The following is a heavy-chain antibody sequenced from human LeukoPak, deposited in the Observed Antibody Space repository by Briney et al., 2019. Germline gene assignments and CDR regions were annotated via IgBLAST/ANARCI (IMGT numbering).Heavy chain of an antibody. J-gene: IGHJ3*02. CDR3: ARDLGGVTIFGVVTNDAFDI. CDR2: INPSGGST. Sequence: GASVKVSCKASGYTFTSYAMHWVRQAPGQGLEWMGIINPSGGSTSYAQKFQGRVTMTRDTSTSTVYMELSSLRSEDTAVYYCARDLGGVTIFGVVTNDAFDIWGQGTMVTVSS. D-gene: IGHD3-3*01. V-gene: IGHV1-46*01. CDR1: GYTFTSYA.